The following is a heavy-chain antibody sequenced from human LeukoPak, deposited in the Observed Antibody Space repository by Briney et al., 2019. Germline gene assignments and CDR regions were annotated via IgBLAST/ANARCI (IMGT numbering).Heavy chain of an antibody. CDR1: GYTFTSYG. J-gene: IGHJ4*03. Sequence: ASVKVSCKASGYTFTSYGISWVRQAPGQGLEWMGWISAYNGNTNYAQKLQGRVTMTTDTSTSTAYMELRSLRSDDTAVYYCARDLPGVCYFDYWGQGPWSPSPQ. CDR3: ARDLPGVCYFDY. CDR2: ISAYNGNT. V-gene: IGHV1-18*01. D-gene: IGHD2-8*01.